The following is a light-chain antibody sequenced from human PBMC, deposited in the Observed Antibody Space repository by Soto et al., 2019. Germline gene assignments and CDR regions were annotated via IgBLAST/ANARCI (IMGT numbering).Light chain of an antibody. J-gene: IGLJ3*02. CDR1: SGHSSYT. CDR3: QTWGTGIRV. Sequence: QSVLTQSPSASASLGASVKLTCTLSSGHSSYTIAWHQQQPEKGPRYLMNLNSDGSHSKGDGIPDRFSGSSSGAERYLTISSLQSEDEADYYCQTWGTGIRVFGGGKKLTVL. CDR2: LNSDGSH. V-gene: IGLV4-69*01.